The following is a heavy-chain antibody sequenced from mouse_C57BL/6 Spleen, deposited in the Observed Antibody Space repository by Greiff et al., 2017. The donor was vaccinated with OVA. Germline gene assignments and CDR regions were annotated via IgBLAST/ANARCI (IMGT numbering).Heavy chain of an antibody. V-gene: IGHV1-55*01. CDR2: IYPGSGST. CDR1: GYPFTSYW. D-gene: IGHD1-1*01. CDR3: ARGTTVKYFDD. J-gene: IGHJ2*01. Sequence: VQLQQPGAELVKPGASVQMSCKASGYPFTSYWITWVKQRPGHGLEWIGDIYPGSGSTNYNETFKSKATLTVDTSSSTAYMQLSSLTSEDSAVYYWARGTTVKYFDDWGQGTTLTVAS.